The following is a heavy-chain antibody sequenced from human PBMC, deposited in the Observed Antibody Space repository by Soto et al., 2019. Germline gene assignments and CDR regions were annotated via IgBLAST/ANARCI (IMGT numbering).Heavy chain of an antibody. D-gene: IGHD6-6*01. Sequence: SQTLSLTCAISGDSVPSDTAAWNWIRQSPSRGLEWLGRTYYRSQWYDDYSLSVKSRMTITPDTSKNQFSLHLNSVTPDDTAVYYCAKEFSSSASDDLYYYGMDVWGQGTTVTVSS. CDR1: GDSVPSDTAA. V-gene: IGHV6-1*01. J-gene: IGHJ6*02. CDR2: TYYRSQWYD. CDR3: AKEFSSSASDDLYYYGMDV.